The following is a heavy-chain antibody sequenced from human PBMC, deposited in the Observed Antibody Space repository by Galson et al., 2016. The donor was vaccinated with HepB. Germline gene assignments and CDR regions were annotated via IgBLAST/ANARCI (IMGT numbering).Heavy chain of an antibody. CDR1: GFTFSTYY. D-gene: IGHD5-18*01. J-gene: IGHJ4*02. CDR3: ARDTAVVGIDY. Sequence: SLRLSCAASGFTFSTYYMSWVRQAPGEGLEWVANIKQDGSEKYHVDSVKGRFTISRDNAKNSLYLQMNSLRAEDTAVYYCARDTAVVGIDYWGQGTLVTVSS. CDR2: IKQDGSEK. V-gene: IGHV3-7*03.